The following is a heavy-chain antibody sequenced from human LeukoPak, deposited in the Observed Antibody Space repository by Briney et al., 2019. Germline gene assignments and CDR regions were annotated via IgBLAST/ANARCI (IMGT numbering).Heavy chain of an antibody. CDR3: ARDFRSYSSGYYYSFFDY. CDR2: IYSGGST. D-gene: IGHD3-22*01. Sequence: GGSLRLSCAASGFTVSSNYMSWVRQAPGKGLEWVSVIYSGGSTYYADSVKGRFTISRHNSKNTLYLQMNSLRAEDTAVCYCARDFRSYSSGYYYSFFDYWGQGTLVTVSS. J-gene: IGHJ4*02. V-gene: IGHV3-53*04. CDR1: GFTVSSNY.